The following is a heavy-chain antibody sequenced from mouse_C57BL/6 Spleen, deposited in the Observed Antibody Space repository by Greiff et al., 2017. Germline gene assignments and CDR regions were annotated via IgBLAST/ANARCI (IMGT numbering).Heavy chain of an antibody. CDR1: GYTFTSYW. CDR3: ARSIYYGNCYAMDY. Sequence: QVQLKQPGAELVRPGSSVKLSCKASGYTFTSYWMHWVKQRPIQGLEWIGNIDPSDSETHYNQKFKDKATLTVDKSSSTAYMQLSSLTSEDSAVYYCARSIYYGNCYAMDYWGQRTSVTVFS. CDR2: IDPSDSET. V-gene: IGHV1-52*01. J-gene: IGHJ4*01. D-gene: IGHD2-1*01.